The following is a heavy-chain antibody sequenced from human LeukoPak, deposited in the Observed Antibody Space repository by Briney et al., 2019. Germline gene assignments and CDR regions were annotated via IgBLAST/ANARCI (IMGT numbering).Heavy chain of an antibody. V-gene: IGHV1-3*04. CDR2: INTATTET. D-gene: IGHD2-15*01. Sequence: GASVKVSCKASGYTCTNYLIHWMRQAPGQSLQWMGWINTATTETKYSQNFQGRVTIATDTSATTAYMELSSLRSEDTAVYFCARDSGAFDYWGQGTLVTVSS. CDR1: GYTCTNYL. J-gene: IGHJ4*02. CDR3: ARDSGAFDY.